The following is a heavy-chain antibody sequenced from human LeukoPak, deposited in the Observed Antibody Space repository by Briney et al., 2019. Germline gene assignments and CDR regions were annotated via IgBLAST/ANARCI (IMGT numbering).Heavy chain of an antibody. Sequence: ASVKVSCKASGYTFTSYGISWVRQAPGQGLEWMGGIIPIFGTTNYAQKFQGRVTITADESTNTAYMELSSLRSDDTAVYYCAREGSKGLSRADAFDIWGQGTMVTVSS. D-gene: IGHD2/OR15-2a*01. CDR2: IIPIFGTT. CDR3: AREGSKGLSRADAFDI. CDR1: GYTFTSYG. V-gene: IGHV1-69*13. J-gene: IGHJ3*02.